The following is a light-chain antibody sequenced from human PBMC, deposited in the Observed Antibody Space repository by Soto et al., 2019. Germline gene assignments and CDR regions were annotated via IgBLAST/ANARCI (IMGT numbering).Light chain of an antibody. Sequence: EIVITQSPTTLSVSQGERATLSCRASQSVSSNLAWYQQKPGQAPRLLIYAASTRATGVPARFSGSGSGTEFTLTISSLQSEDFAVYYCQQYNNWPPRTFGQGTKVDI. V-gene: IGKV3-15*01. J-gene: IGKJ1*01. CDR3: QQYNNWPPRT. CDR1: QSVSSN. CDR2: AAS.